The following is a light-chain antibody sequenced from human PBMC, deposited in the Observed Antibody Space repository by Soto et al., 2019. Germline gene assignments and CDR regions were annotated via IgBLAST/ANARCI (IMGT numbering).Light chain of an antibody. CDR2: DAS. CDR1: QSVNTY. J-gene: IGKJ1*01. Sequence: LKHSAATRAGYRDALATGPSRASQSVNTYLAWYQQKPGLPPRLLIFDASARATGVPPRFSGSGSGTDFTLTISSLEPEDFAVYYCQQRSNWPETFGQGTKVDIK. V-gene: IGKV3-11*01. CDR3: QQRSNWPET.